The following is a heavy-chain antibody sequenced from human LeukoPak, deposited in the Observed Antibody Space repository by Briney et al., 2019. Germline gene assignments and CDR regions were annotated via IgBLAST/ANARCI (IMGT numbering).Heavy chain of an antibody. J-gene: IGHJ4*02. CDR3: AKDKGSSSWPNYFDY. D-gene: IGHD6-13*01. V-gene: IGHV3-23*01. Sequence: PGGSLRLSCAASGFTFSSYALSWIRQAPGKGLEWVSAISGSGGSTYYADSVKGRFTISRDNSKNTLCLQMNSLRAEDTAVYYCAKDKGSSSWPNYFDYWGQGTLVTVSS. CDR1: GFTFSSYA. CDR2: ISGSGGST.